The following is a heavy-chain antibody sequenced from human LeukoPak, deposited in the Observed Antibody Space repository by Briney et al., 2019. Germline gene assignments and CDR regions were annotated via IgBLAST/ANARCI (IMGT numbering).Heavy chain of an antibody. CDR2: IYHSRST. J-gene: IGHJ4*02. D-gene: IGHD5-18*01. CDR3: ARGGYGYGWVY. V-gene: IGHV4-30-2*01. Sequence: PSETLSLTCAVSGGSISSGGYSWSWIRQPPGKGLEWIGYIYHSRSTNYNPSLKSRVTISVDRSKNQFSLKLSSVTAADTAVYYCARGGYGYGWVYWGQGTLVTVSS. CDR1: GGSISSGGYS.